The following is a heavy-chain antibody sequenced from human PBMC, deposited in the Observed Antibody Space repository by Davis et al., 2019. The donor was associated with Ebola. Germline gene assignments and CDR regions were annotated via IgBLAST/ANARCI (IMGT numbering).Heavy chain of an antibody. CDR1: GGSFSGYY. V-gene: IGHV4-34*01. D-gene: IGHD6-13*01. CDR3: ARGSLSSSWYY. J-gene: IGHJ4*02. CDR2: INHSGST. Sequence: SETLSLTCAVYGGSFSGYYWSWIRQPPGKGLEWIGEINHSGSTNYNPPLKSRVTISVDTSKNQFSLKLSSVTAADTAVYYCARGSLSSSWYYWGQGTLVTVSS.